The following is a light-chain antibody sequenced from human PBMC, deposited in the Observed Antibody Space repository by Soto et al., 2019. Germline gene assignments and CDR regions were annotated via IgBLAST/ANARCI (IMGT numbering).Light chain of an antibody. CDR3: QQYYSYPRT. CDR2: AAS. CDR1: QGISSY. V-gene: IGKV1-8*01. J-gene: IGKJ2*01. Sequence: AIRMTQSPSSLSASTGDRVTITCRASQGISSYLAWYQQKPGKAPKLLIYAASTFQSRVPSRFSGSGSGTDFTLTISCLQSEDFATYYCQQYYSYPRTFGQGIKLEIK.